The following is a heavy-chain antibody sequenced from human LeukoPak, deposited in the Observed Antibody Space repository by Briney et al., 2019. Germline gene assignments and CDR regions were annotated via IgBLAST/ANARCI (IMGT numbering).Heavy chain of an antibody. V-gene: IGHV1-2*02. CDR1: GYTLTGYY. CDR2: INPNTGDT. Sequence: GASVKVSCKASGYTLTGYYLFWVRQAPGQGLEWMGWINPNTGDTKYGQKFQGRVTLTRDTSIRTTYMELSSLRSDDTAVYYCERDERYCNGDNHYPDLGYWGQGTLVTVSS. CDR3: ERDERYCNGDNHYPDLGY. D-gene: IGHD2-15*01. J-gene: IGHJ4*02.